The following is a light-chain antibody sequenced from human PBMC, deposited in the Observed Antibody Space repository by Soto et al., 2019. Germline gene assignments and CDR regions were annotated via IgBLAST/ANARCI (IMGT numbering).Light chain of an antibody. CDR3: KQYGSSPWT. J-gene: IGKJ1*01. CDR2: GAS. V-gene: IGKV3-20*01. Sequence: EIVMTQSPATLSGSPGERATLSCRSSLSVSRNLAWYQQNTGQAPRLLIYGASSRATGIQDRFSGSGSGTDFTLTLSRMETEEFAVYDCKQYGSSPWTVGQGTQVDIK. CDR1: LSVSRN.